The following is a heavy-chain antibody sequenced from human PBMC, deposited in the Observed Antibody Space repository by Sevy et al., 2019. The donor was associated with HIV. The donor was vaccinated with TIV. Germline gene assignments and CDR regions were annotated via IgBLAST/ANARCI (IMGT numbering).Heavy chain of an antibody. J-gene: IGHJ4*02. V-gene: IGHV4-59*13. Sequence: SETLSLTCTVSGGSISSYYCSWIRQPPGKGLEWIGYIYYSGSTNYNPSLKSRVTISVDTSKNQFSLKLSSVTAADTAVYYCARGGADSSGYFYWGQGTLVTVSS. CDR2: IYYSGST. CDR3: ARGGADSSGYFY. CDR1: GGSISSYY. D-gene: IGHD3-22*01.